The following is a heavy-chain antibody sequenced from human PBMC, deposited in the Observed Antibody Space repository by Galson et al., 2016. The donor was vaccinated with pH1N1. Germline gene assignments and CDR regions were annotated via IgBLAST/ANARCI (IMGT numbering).Heavy chain of an antibody. CDR3: ARDGIAAAGIRRDQYYFDY. V-gene: IGHV3-7*01. CDR1: GFSLSSLW. J-gene: IGHJ4*02. Sequence: SLRLSCAASGFSLSSLWMTWVRQAQDTGLEWVANINEDGSKIYYVDSVKGRFTISRDNAKNSLYLPMNSLSAEDTAVYYCARDGIAAAGIRRDQYYFDYWGQGTLVTVSS. D-gene: IGHD6-13*01. CDR2: INEDGSKI.